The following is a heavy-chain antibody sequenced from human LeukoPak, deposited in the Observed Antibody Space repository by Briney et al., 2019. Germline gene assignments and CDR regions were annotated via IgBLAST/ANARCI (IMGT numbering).Heavy chain of an antibody. CDR3: ARANVYTAMDFDS. CDR2: ISAYNGNT. Sequence: ASVKVSCKASGYTFTSYGISWVRQAPGQGLEWMGWISAYNGNTNYAQKFHDRVTMTTDTSTSTAYMELRSLRSDDTAVYYCARANVYTAMDFDSWGQGTLVTVSS. D-gene: IGHD5-18*01. J-gene: IGHJ4*02. V-gene: IGHV1-18*01. CDR1: GYTFTSYG.